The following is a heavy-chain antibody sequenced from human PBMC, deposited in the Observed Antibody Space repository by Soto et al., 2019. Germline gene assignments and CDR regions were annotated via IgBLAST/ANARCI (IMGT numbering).Heavy chain of an antibody. CDR1: GYTFTSYG. Sequence: EASVKVSCKASGYTFTSYGIHWVRQAPGQRLEWTGWINAGNGNTKYSEKFQGRVTITRNTSASTAYLELSSLRSEDTAVYYCARDPNDSSAYYHHYYYGMDVWGQVTTVTVSS. J-gene: IGHJ6*02. V-gene: IGHV1-3*01. CDR2: INAGNGNT. D-gene: IGHD3-22*01. CDR3: ARDPNDSSAYYHHYYYGMDV.